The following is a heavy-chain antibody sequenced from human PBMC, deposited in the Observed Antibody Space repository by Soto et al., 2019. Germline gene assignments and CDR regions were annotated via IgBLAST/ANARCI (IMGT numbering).Heavy chain of an antibody. V-gene: IGHV3-23*01. CDR2: FSSVGGGT. J-gene: IGHJ5*02. Sequence: PGGSLRLSCAASGFTFSSYAMSWVRQAPGKGLEWVSTFSSVGGGTYYADSVKGRFTISRDNSKNTLYLQMNSLRAEDTALYHCAKTGDSSGYNWFVHCVPGTLVTVSS. D-gene: IGHD3-22*01. CDR1: GFTFSSYA. CDR3: AKTGDSSGYNWFVH.